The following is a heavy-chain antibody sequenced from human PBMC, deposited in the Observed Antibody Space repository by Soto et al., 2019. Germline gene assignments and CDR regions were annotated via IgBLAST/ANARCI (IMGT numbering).Heavy chain of an antibody. D-gene: IGHD3-22*01. CDR1: GYSFTRYG. J-gene: IGHJ6*02. V-gene: IGHV1-2*04. CDR2: INPNSGGT. CDR3: ARIGGYYDSSVLGYYYYYGMDV. Sequence: ASVKVSCKASGYSFTRYGIGWARQAPGQGLEWMGWINPNSGGTNYAQKFQGWVTMTRDTSISTAYMELSRLRSDDTAVYYCARIGGYYDSSVLGYYYYYGMDVWGQGTTVTVSS.